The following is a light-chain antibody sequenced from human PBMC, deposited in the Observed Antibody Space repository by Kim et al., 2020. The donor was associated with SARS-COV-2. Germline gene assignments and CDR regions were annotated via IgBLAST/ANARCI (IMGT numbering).Light chain of an antibody. Sequence: QSVLTQPASVSGSPGQSITISCTGTSSDVGGYNYVSWYQQHPCKAPKLMIYDVSKRPSGVSNRFSGSKSGNTASLTISGLQAEDEADYYCSSYTSSSRVFGGGTQLTVL. V-gene: IGLV2-14*01. CDR2: DVS. J-gene: IGLJ3*02. CDR3: SSYTSSSRV. CDR1: SSDVGGYNY.